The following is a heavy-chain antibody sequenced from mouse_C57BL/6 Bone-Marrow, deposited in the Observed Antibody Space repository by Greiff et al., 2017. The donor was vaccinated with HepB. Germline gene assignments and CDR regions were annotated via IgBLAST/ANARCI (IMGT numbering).Heavy chain of an antibody. Sequence: VQLQQSGPELVKPGASVKISCKPSGSTLTDYKMNWLKKSHGRGLGGIGIIKPKNVGTTYNKKFKGKATLTVDKSSSTAYMELPSLTSEDSAVYYCASSHYYGSSSHFDYWGQGTTLTVSS. J-gene: IGHJ2*01. CDR1: GSTLTDYK. CDR3: ASSHYYGSSSHFDY. V-gene: IGHV1-26*01. CDR2: IKPKNVGT. D-gene: IGHD1-1*01.